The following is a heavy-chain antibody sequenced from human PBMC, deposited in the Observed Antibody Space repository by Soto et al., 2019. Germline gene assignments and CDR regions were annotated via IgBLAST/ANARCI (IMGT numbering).Heavy chain of an antibody. CDR2: IKSKTDGGTT. D-gene: IGHD2-2*01. CDR1: GFTFTNAW. V-gene: IGHV3-15*01. J-gene: IGHJ4*02. CDR3: VTDRLV. Sequence: EVQLVESGGGLVKPGGSLRLSCAASGFTFTNAWMNWVRQAPGKGLESIGRIKSKTDGGTTDYTAPVQGRFIISRDDSKNTLFLQMSSLQIEDTAVYYCVTDRLVWGQGTLVTVFS.